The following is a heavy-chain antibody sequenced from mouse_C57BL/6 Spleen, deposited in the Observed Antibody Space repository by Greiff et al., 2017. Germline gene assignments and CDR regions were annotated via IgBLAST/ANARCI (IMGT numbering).Heavy chain of an antibody. V-gene: IGHV1-85*01. CDR1: GYTFTSYD. CDR3: ARGDYYGSSYFDY. CDR2: IYPRDGST. J-gene: IGHJ2*01. Sequence: LQQSGPELVKPGASVKLSCKASGYTFTSYDINWVKQRPGQGLEWIGWIYPRDGSTKYNEKFKGKATLTVDTSSSTAYMELHSLTSEDSAVYFCARGDYYGSSYFDYWGQGTTLTVSS. D-gene: IGHD1-1*01.